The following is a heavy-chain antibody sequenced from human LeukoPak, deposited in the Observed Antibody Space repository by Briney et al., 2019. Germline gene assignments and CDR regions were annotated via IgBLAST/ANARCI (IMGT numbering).Heavy chain of an antibody. CDR3: ASTTGITPYYFDY. CDR1: GFTFSDYY. D-gene: IGHD1-1*01. CDR2: ISSSGSTI. Sequence: GGSLRLSCAASGFTFSDYYMSWIRQAPGKGLEWVSYISSSGSTIYYADSVKGRFTISRDNAKNSLYLQMNSLRAEDTAAYYCASTTGITPYYFDYWGQGTLVTVSS. J-gene: IGHJ4*02. V-gene: IGHV3-11*01.